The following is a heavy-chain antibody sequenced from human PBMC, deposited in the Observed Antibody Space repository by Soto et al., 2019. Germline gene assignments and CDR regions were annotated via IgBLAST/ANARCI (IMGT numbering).Heavy chain of an antibody. CDR3: ARGRQRSFDY. J-gene: IGHJ4*02. Sequence: PWGSLRLSCVASGFTFSSFWMSWARQAPGKGLEWVANIKQDGSHKYYVPSVKSRMTINPDTSKNQFSLQLNSVTPEDTAGYYCARGRQRSFDYWGQGTRVTVSS. V-gene: IGHV3-7*01. CDR2: IKQDGSHK. D-gene: IGHD3-16*01. CDR1: GFTFSSFW.